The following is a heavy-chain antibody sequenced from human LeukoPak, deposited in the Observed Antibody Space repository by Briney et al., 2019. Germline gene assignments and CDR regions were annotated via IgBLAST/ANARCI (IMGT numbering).Heavy chain of an antibody. CDR1: GDSISSGNYY. V-gene: IGHV4-61*02. Sequence: SQTLSLTCTVSGDSISSGNYYWGWIRQPAGKGLEWIGRFFTSGSTNYNPSFKSRVTISVDTSKNQFYLRLNSVTAADSAVYYCARDVARVGFFDSWGQGTLVTVSS. D-gene: IGHD1-26*01. CDR3: ARDVARVGFFDS. J-gene: IGHJ4*02. CDR2: FFTSGST.